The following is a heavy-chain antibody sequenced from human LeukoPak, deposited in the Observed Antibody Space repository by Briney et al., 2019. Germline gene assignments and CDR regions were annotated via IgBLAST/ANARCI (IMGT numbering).Heavy chain of an antibody. D-gene: IGHD6-19*01. CDR2: VYPGDSDT. V-gene: IGHV5-51*01. Sequence: KLGESLKISCKGSGYSFRNYWIGWVRQMPGQGLEWMGVVYPGDSDTRYSPSFRGQDTISADESISTAFLQWSTLKASDTAMYYCARAQDTAMAVDSWGQGTLVTVSS. J-gene: IGHJ4*02. CDR1: GYSFRNYW. CDR3: ARAQDTAMAVDS.